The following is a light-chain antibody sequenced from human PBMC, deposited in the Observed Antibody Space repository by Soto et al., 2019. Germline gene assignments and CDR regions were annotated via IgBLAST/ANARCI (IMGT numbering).Light chain of an antibody. V-gene: IGLV2-8*01. J-gene: IGLJ1*01. CDR3: SSYTGGNPSDV. Sequence: QSVLTPPPSASGSPGQSVTISCTGTSSDVGGYDYVSWYQQNPGKAPKLMIYEVTIRPSGVSDRCSGSKSGNTACLTVSGLQAEDEADYYCSSYTGGNPSDVFGTGTKVTVL. CDR2: EVT. CDR1: SSDVGGYDY.